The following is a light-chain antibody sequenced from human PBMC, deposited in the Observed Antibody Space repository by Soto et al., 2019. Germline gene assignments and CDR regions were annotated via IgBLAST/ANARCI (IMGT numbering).Light chain of an antibody. CDR3: QQSYSSPVT. CDR1: QGVSTF. CDR2: TAS. V-gene: IGKV1-39*01. Sequence: DIQMTQSPSSLSASIGDRLIITCRTSQGVSTFLNWYRQKAGEAPRLLIYTASILQSGVPSRFSGGGSGTEFTLTINSLQPEDFGTYLCQQSYSSPVTFGPGTRVDVK. J-gene: IGKJ3*01.